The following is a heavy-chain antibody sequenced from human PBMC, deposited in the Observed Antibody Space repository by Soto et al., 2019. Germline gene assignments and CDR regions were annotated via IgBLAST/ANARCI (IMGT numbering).Heavy chain of an antibody. CDR2: MNSGGGSI. J-gene: IGHJ4*02. Sequence: PGGSLRLSCAASGFTVGDYEMNWVRQAPGKGLEWVSYMNSGGGSIKYADSVEGRFTISRDNARNSLYLEMNSLRDEDTAVYYCVRENYGEAFDFWGQGTLVTVPS. CDR3: VRENYGEAFDF. CDR1: GFTVGDYE. V-gene: IGHV3-48*03. D-gene: IGHD3-10*01.